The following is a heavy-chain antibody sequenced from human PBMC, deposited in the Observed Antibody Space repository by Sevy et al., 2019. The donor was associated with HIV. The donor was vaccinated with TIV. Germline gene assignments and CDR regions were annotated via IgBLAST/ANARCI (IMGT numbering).Heavy chain of an antibody. CDR2: IYYSGST. CDR3: ARAGVGVSGRTFDY. J-gene: IGHJ4*02. Sequence: SETLSLTCTVSGGSISSYYWSWLRQPPGKGLEWIGYIYYSGSTNYNPSLKSRVTVSVDTSKTQFFLKLSSVTAADTAVYYCARAGVGVSGRTFDYWGQGTLVTVSS. CDR1: GGSISSYY. D-gene: IGHD3-10*01. V-gene: IGHV4-59*01.